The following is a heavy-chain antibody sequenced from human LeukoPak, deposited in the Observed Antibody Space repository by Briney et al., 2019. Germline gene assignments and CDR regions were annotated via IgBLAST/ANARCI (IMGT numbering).Heavy chain of an antibody. CDR2: INAGNGNT. CDR3: AGGSGGSCYLCFDY. CDR1: GYTFTSYG. D-gene: IGHD2-15*01. V-gene: IGHV1-3*01. Sequence: ASVKVSCKASGYTFTSYGISWVRQAPGQRLEWMGWINAGNGNTKYSQKFQGRVTITRDTSASTAYMELSSLRSEDTAVYYCAGGSGGSCYLCFDYWGQGTLVTGSS. J-gene: IGHJ4*02.